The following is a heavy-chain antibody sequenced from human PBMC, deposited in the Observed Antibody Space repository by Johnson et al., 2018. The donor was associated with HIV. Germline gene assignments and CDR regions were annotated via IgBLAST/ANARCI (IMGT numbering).Heavy chain of an antibody. V-gene: IGHV3-30-3*01. CDR1: GFTFSSYA. CDR3: AKAQVLADGCFNV. D-gene: IGHD2-8*02. Sequence: QVQLVESGGGVVQPGRSLRLSCAASGFTFSSYAMHWVRQAPGKGLEWVAVISFDGSNKYYADSVKGRFTISRDNSKNTLYLQMNSLRAEDAAKYYCAKAQVLADGCFNVWGQGTVVTVSS. J-gene: IGHJ3*01. CDR2: ISFDGSNK.